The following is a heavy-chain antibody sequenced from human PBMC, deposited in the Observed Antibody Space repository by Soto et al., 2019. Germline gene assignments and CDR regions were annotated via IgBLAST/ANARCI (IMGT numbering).Heavy chain of an antibody. V-gene: IGHV3-30-3*01. CDR3: ARTSMIVVVITNLDY. J-gene: IGHJ4*02. CDR1: GFTFSSYA. CDR2: ISYDGSNK. Sequence: QVQLVESGGGVVQPGRSLRLSCAASGFTFSSYAMHWVRQAPGKGLEWVAVISYDGSNKYYADSVKGRLTISRDNSKNTLYLQMNSLRAEDTAVYYCARTSMIVVVITNLDYWGQGTLVTVSS. D-gene: IGHD3-22*01.